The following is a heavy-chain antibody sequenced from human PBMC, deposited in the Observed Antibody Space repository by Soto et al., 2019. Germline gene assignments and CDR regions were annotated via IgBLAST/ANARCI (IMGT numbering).Heavy chain of an antibody. Sequence: QVPLVQSGAEVKKPGASVKVSCQASGYTFTSYGISWVRQAPGQGLEWMGWISAYNGNTNYAQKLQGRVTMTTDTSTSTAYMELRSLRSDDTAVYYCARDYDILTGYPGGANFDYWGQGTLVTVSS. D-gene: IGHD3-9*01. CDR3: ARDYDILTGYPGGANFDY. CDR1: GYTFTSYG. V-gene: IGHV1-18*01. CDR2: ISAYNGNT. J-gene: IGHJ4*02.